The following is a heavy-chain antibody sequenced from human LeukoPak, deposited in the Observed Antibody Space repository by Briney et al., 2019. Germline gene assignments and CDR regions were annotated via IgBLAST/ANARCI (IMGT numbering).Heavy chain of an antibody. J-gene: IGHJ4*02. Sequence: ASVKVSCKASGYTFTSYAVHWVRQAPGQRLEWMGWINAGNGNTKYSQKFQGRVTITRDTSASTAYMELSSLRSEDTAVYYCARGAADYGLDYFDYWGQGTLVTVSS. D-gene: IGHD4-17*01. CDR1: GYTFTSYA. V-gene: IGHV1-3*01. CDR2: INAGNGNT. CDR3: ARGAADYGLDYFDY.